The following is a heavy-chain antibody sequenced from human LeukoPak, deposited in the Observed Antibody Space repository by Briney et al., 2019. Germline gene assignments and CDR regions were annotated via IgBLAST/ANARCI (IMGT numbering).Heavy chain of an antibody. CDR2: IYYSGST. Sequence: PSETLSLTCTVSGGSISSSSYHWGWIRQPPGKGLEWIGSIYYSGSTYYNPSLKSRVTISVDTSKNQFSLKLSSVTAADTAVYYCARHLDYYGSGTYEFWGQGTLVTVSS. J-gene: IGHJ4*02. D-gene: IGHD3-10*01. CDR3: ARHLDYYGSGTYEF. CDR1: GGSISSSSYH. V-gene: IGHV4-39*01.